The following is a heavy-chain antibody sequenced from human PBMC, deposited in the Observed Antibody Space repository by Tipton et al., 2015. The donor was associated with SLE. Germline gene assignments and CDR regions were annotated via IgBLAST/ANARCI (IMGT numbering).Heavy chain of an antibody. Sequence: TLSLTCTVLGGSISSSNYYWGWIRQPPGKGLEWIGSIYYSGSTYYSPSLKSRVTISIDMSKNQFFLKLSSVTAADTAVYYCARGEWWTGDVDYWGQGTLVTVSS. CDR3: ARGEWWTGDVDY. CDR1: GGSISSSNYY. V-gene: IGHV4-39*07. CDR2: IYYSGST. J-gene: IGHJ4*02. D-gene: IGHD2-15*01.